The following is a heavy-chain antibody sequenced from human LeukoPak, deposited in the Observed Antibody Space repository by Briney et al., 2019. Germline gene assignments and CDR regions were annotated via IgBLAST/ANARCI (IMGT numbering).Heavy chain of an antibody. CDR3: ARGGCSSTSCYYYFDY. CDR2: ISSSSSYI. CDR1: GFTFSSYS. J-gene: IGHJ4*02. V-gene: IGHV3-21*01. D-gene: IGHD2-2*01. Sequence: PGGSLRLSCAASGFTFSSYSMNWVRQAPGKGLEWVSSISSSSSYIYYADSVKGRFTISRDNAKNSLYLQMNSPRAEDTAVYYCARGGCSSTSCYYYFDYWGQGTLVTVSS.